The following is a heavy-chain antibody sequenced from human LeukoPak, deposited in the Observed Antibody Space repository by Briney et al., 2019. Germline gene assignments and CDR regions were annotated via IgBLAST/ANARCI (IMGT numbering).Heavy chain of an antibody. D-gene: IGHD1-26*01. CDR2: ISYDGSNK. J-gene: IGHJ6*03. CDR1: GFTFSSYA. Sequence: GGSLRLSCAASGFTFSSYAMHWVRQAPGKGLEWVAVISYDGSNKYYADSVKGRFTISRDNSKNALYLQMNSLRAEDTAVYYCAKVHIGGSYYYYYMDVWGKGTTVTVSS. V-gene: IGHV3-30*04. CDR3: AKVHIGGSYYYYYMDV.